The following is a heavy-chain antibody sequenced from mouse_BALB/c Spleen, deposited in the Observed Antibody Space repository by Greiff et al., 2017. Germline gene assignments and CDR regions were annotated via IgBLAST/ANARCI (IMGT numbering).Heavy chain of an antibody. CDR2: ISSGGSYT. CDR1: GFTFSSYG. CDR3: ARQNYGYDWFAY. Sequence: EVQLQQSGGDLVKPGGSLKLSCAASGFTFSSYGMSWVRQTPDKRLEWVATISSGGSYTYYPDSVKGRFTISRDNAKNTLYLQMSSLKSEDTAMYYCARQNYGYDWFAYWGQGTLVTVSA. D-gene: IGHD2-2*01. V-gene: IGHV5-6*01. J-gene: IGHJ3*01.